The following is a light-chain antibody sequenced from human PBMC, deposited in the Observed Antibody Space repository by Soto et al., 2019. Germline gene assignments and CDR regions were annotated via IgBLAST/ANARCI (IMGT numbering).Light chain of an antibody. CDR3: QQYNSYSPT. J-gene: IGKJ1*01. CDR2: DAS. V-gene: IGKV1-5*01. Sequence: DIQMTQSPSTLSAYVGDRVTITCRASQSISSWLAWYQQKPGKAPKLLIYDASSLESGVPSRFSGSGSGTEFTLTISSLQPDDFATYYCQQYNSYSPTFGQGTMV. CDR1: QSISSW.